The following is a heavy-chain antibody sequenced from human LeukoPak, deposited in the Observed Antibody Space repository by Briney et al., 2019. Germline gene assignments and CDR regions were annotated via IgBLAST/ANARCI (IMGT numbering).Heavy chain of an antibody. CDR2: IYTSGST. J-gene: IGHJ4*02. CDR3: ARDRYYYDSSGYEELDY. D-gene: IGHD3-22*01. CDR1: GGSISSYY. Sequence: PSETLSLTCSVSGGSISSYYWSWIRQPAGKGLEWIGRIYTSGSTNYNPSLKSRVTMSVDTSKNQFSLKLSSVTAANTAVYYCARDRYYYDSSGYEELDYWGQGTLVTVSS. V-gene: IGHV4-4*07.